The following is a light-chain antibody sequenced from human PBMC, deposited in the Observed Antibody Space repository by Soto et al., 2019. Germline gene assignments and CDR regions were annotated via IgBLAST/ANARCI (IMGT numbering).Light chain of an antibody. CDR1: MRDVGAYNL. CDR3: QSYDSSLSGYV. V-gene: IGLV1-40*01. CDR2: GNS. J-gene: IGLJ1*01. Sequence: QSALTQPASVSGSVGQSITISCSGTMRDVGAYNLVSWYQQHPGTAPKLLIYGNSNRPSGVPDRFSGSKSGTSASLAITGLQAEDEADYYCQSYDSSLSGYVFGTGTKLTVL.